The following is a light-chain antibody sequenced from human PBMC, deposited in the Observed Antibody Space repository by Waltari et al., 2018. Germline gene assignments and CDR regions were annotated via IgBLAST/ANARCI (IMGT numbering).Light chain of an antibody. CDR2: KDI. J-gene: IGLJ3*02. CDR3: QASDDTGTYGV. CDR1: ALPKQY. Sequence: SYELTQPPSVSVSPGQTARLTCSGDALPKQYVYWYQQKPGQAPVVVIYKDIERPSEIPERFSGSTSGTIVTLTISGVQAEDEADYYCQASDDTGTYGVFGGGTKLTVL. V-gene: IGLV3-25*03.